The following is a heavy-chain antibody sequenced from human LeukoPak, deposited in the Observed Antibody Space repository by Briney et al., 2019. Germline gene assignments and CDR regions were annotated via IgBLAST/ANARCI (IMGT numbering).Heavy chain of an antibody. J-gene: IGHJ4*02. CDR3: AKENMDY. V-gene: IGHV3-7*01. D-gene: IGHD2/OR15-2a*01. Sequence: GGSLRLSCAASGFTFSTFWMSWVRQAPGKGLEWVANINQDGSEKYYVDSVEGRFTISRDNGKNSLYLQMNSLRAEDTAVYYCAKENMDYWGQGTLVTVSS. CDR1: GFTFSTFW. CDR2: INQDGSEK.